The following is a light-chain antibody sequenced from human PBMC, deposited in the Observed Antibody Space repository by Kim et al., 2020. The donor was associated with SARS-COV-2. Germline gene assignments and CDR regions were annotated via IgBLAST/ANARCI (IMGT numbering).Light chain of an antibody. V-gene: IGLV1-44*01. CDR3: AAWDDSLKAWL. Sequence: GQRVTISCSGSSSNIETNSVNWYQQLPGTAPKFLIYSTNQRPSGVPDRFSGSRSGTTASLAISALQSEDEGDYYCAAWDDSLKAWLFGGGTTLTVL. CDR1: SSNIETNS. J-gene: IGLJ3*02. CDR2: STN.